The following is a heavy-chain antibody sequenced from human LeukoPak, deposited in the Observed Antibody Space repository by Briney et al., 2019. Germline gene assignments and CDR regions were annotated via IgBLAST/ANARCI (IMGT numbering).Heavy chain of an antibody. J-gene: IGHJ3*02. CDR3: ARDAMTTVTHDAFDI. D-gene: IGHD4-17*01. V-gene: IGHV1-46*01. Sequence: ASVKVSCKASGYTFTSYYMHWVRQAPGQGLEWMGIINPSGGSTSYAQKLQGRVTMTTDTSTSTAYMELRSLRSDDTAVYYCARDAMTTVTHDAFDIWGQGTMVTVSS. CDR2: INPSGGST. CDR1: GYTFTSYY.